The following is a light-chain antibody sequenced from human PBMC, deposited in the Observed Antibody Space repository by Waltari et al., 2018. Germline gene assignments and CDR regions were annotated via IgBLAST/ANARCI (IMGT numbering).Light chain of an antibody. V-gene: IGLV1-44*01. Sequence: QSLLTQPPSASGTPGQTVTISCSGSCSTIGTNLVRWYQQFPGTAPKLLIHSNNQRPSGVPDRFSCSKSGTSASLAISGLQSADEADYYCSAWDDSLNGHVIFGGGTKLTVL. J-gene: IGLJ2*01. CDR1: CSTIGTNL. CDR2: SNN. CDR3: SAWDDSLNGHVI.